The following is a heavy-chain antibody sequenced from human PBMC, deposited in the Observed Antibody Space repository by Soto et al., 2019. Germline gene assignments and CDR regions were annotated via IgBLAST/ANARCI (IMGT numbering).Heavy chain of an antibody. J-gene: IGHJ4*02. D-gene: IGHD1-26*01. V-gene: IGHV3-30*18. CDR2: ISYDGSNK. Sequence: PVGSLRLSCAASGFTFSSYGMHWVRQAPGKGLEWVAVISYDGSNKYYADSVKGRFTISRDNSKNTLYLQMNSLRAEDTAVYYCAKDLLVVGDTRAFPPDYWGQGTLVTVSS. CDR1: GFTFSSYG. CDR3: AKDLLVVGDTRAFPPDY.